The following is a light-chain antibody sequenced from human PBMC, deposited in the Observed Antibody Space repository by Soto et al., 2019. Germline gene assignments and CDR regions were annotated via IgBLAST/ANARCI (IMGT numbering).Light chain of an antibody. J-gene: IGLJ1*01. V-gene: IGLV2-11*01. CDR1: SSDVGGYNY. Sequence: QSALTQPRSVSGSPGQSVTISCTGTSSDVGGYNYVSWYQQHPGKAPKLMIYDVNKRPSGVPDRFSGSKSDNTASLTISGLQAEDEADYYCCSWAGNYTDVFGTGTKVTVL. CDR3: CSWAGNYTDV. CDR2: DVN.